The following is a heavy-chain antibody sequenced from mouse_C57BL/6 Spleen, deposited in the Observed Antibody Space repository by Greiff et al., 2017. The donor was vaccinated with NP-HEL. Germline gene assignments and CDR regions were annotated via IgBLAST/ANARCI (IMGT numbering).Heavy chain of an antibody. V-gene: IGHV5-17*01. J-gene: IGHJ4*01. Sequence: DVQLVESGGGLVKPGGSLKLSCAASGFTFSDYGMHWVRQAPEKGLEWVAYISSGSSTIYYADTVKGRFTISRDNAKNTLFLQMTSLRSEDTAMYYCARERDYYYGGDAMDYWGQGTSVTVSS. CDR3: ARERDYYYGGDAMDY. D-gene: IGHD1-1*01. CDR1: GFTFSDYG. CDR2: ISSGSSTI.